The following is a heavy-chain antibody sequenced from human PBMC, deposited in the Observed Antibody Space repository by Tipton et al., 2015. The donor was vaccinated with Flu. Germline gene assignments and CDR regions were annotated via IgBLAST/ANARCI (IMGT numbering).Heavy chain of an antibody. Sequence: SLRFSCAASGFTFSDYYMSWIRQAPGKGLEWVSYISSSGSTIYYADSVKGRFTISRDNAKNSLYLQMNSLRAEDTAVYYCARDLGKHYYDSSGYYPSFDYWGQGTLVTVSS. J-gene: IGHJ4*02. CDR3: ARDLGKHYYDSSGYYPSFDY. CDR1: GFTFSDYY. CDR2: ISSSGSTI. V-gene: IGHV3-11*04. D-gene: IGHD3-22*01.